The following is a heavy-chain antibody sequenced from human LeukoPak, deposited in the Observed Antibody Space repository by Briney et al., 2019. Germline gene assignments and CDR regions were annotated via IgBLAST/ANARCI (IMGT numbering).Heavy chain of an antibody. CDR1: GFTFSSYA. CDR3: AKDRYSTSSTFTINPFDY. D-gene: IGHD6-13*01. V-gene: IGHV3-23*01. CDR2: ISGNGDIT. J-gene: IGHJ4*02. Sequence: GGSLRLSCAASGFTFSSYAMTWVRQAPGKGLEWVSDISGNGDITYYADSVKGRFTISRDNSKNTLYLQMNSLRVEDTAVYYCAKDRYSTSSTFTINPFDYWGQGILVTVSS.